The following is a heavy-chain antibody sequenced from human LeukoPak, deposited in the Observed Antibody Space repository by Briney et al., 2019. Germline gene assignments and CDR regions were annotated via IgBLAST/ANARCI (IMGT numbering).Heavy chain of an antibody. J-gene: IGHJ4*02. CDR3: ARARDYYDSSGYYFDY. Sequence: SETLSLTCTVSGGSISSGGYYWSWIRQHPGKGLEWIGYIYYSGSTYYNPSLKSRVTISVDTFKNQFSLKLSSVTAADTAVYYYARARDYYDSSGYYFDYWGQGTLVTVSS. CDR2: IYYSGST. CDR1: GGSISSGGYY. D-gene: IGHD3-22*01. V-gene: IGHV4-31*03.